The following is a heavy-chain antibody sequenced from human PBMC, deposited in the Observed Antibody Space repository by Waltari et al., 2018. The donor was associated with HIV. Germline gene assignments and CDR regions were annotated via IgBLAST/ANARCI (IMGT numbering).Heavy chain of an antibody. V-gene: IGHV3-74*01. CDR3: ARASHYIEFSTFDGDYYFDF. CDR1: GFRVRNLW. J-gene: IGHJ4*02. Sequence: VQLVESGGGSIKAGGSLRLSCAASGFRVRNLWMDCVCQGPGKGLVWVARINSDGSSRNYADAVKGRFVISRDNARNTVYLQLNNLKVEDTAVYFCARASHYIEFSTFDGDYYFDFWGRGTRVAVSS. CDR2: INSDGSSR. D-gene: IGHD3-3*02.